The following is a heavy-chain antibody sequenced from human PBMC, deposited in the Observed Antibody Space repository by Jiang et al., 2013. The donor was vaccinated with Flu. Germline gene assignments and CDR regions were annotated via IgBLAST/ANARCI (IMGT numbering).Heavy chain of an antibody. J-gene: IGHJ3*02. Sequence: VQLLESGGGVVQPGRSLRLSCAASGFTFSSYGMHWVRQAPGKGLEWVAVIWYDGSNKYYADSVKGRFTISRDNSKNTLYLQMNSLRAEDTAVYYCARGLEFGPHGKQLVQGGAFDIWGQGTMVTVSS. CDR1: GFTFSSYG. CDR3: ARGLEFGPHGKQLVQGGAFDI. CDR2: IWYDGSNK. V-gene: IGHV3-33*01. D-gene: IGHD6-13*01.